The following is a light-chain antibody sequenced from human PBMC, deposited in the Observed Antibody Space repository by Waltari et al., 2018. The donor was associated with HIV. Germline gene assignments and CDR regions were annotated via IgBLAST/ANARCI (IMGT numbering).Light chain of an antibody. CDR1: QSVSSN. J-gene: IGKJ5*01. CDR2: GAS. V-gene: IGKV3-15*01. CDR3: QQYNNWPIT. Sequence: ETVMTQSPATLSVSPGDRATLSCRASQSVSSNLAWYQQKPGQAPRLLIYGASTRATGIPARFSATGSGTEFSLTISSLQSEDFAVYYCQQYNNWPITFGQGTRLEIK.